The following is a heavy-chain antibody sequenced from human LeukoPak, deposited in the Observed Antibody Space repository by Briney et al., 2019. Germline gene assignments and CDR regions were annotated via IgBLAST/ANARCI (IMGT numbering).Heavy chain of an antibody. J-gene: IGHJ4*02. CDR2: ISGSGGST. V-gene: IGHV3-23*01. Sequence: GGSLRLSCAASGFTFSSYAMSWVRQAPGKGLEWVSAISGSGGSTYYADSVKGRFTISRDNSKNTLYLQMNSLRAEDTAVYYCAKGFPGGGITMIVVVIEFDYWGQGTLVTVSS. CDR1: GFTFSSYA. D-gene: IGHD3-22*01. CDR3: AKGFPGGGITMIVVVIEFDY.